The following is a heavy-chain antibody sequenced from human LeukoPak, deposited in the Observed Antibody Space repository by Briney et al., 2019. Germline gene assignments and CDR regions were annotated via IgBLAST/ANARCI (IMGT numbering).Heavy chain of an antibody. D-gene: IGHD2-2*02. CDR1: GGSFSGYY. J-gene: IGHJ5*02. V-gene: IGHV4-34*01. Sequence: SETLSLTCAVYGGSFSGYYWSWIRQPPGKGLEWIGEINHSGSTNYNPSLKSRVTISVDTSKNQFSLKLSSVTAADTAVYSCARSFSGYCSSTSCYTPPYNRFDPWGQGTLVTVSS. CDR3: ARSFSGYCSSTSCYTPPYNRFDP. CDR2: INHSGST.